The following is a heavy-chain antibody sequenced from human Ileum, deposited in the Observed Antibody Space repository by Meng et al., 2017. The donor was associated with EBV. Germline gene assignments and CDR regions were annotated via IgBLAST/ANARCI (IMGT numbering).Heavy chain of an antibody. V-gene: IGHV4-4*02. D-gene: IGHD3-22*01. CDR3: ASSDYYRSDY. Sequence: QGPLEGAGPGPVTPSATLSLPCAVSGGSNSRGDWWSWVRQPPGKGLEWIGETSHSGSTNYSPSLKSRVTISLDKSKNQLSLKLNSVTAADTAVYYCASSDYYRSDYWGQGTLVTVSS. CDR2: TSHSGST. J-gene: IGHJ4*02. CDR1: GGSNSRGDW.